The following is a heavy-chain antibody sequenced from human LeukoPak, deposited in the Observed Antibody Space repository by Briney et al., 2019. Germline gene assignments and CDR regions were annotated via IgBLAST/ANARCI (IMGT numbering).Heavy chain of an antibody. J-gene: IGHJ4*02. CDR1: GFTFRNYA. V-gene: IGHV3-30-3*01. D-gene: IGHD1-1*01. CDR2: ISYDGNNK. CDR3: ARDGNNWNGYYLDY. Sequence: PGVSLRLSCAASGFTFRNYAIHWVRQARGKGLEWVAVISYDGNNKYYADSVKGRFTISRDNSKNTLYLQMNSLRAEDTAVYYCARDGNNWNGYYLDYWGQGTLVTVSS.